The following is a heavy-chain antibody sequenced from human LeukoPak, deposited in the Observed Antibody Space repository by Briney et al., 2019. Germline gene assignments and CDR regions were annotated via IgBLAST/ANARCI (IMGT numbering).Heavy chain of an antibody. V-gene: IGHV4-30-2*01. CDR3: ARGARGTRFDP. CDR1: GGSISSGGYS. CDR2: IYHSGST. J-gene: IGHJ5*02. Sequence: PSGTLSLTCAVSGGSISSGGYSWSWIRQPPGKGLEWIGYIYHSGSTYYNPSLKSRVTISVDRSKNQFSLKLSSVTAADTAVYYCARGARGTRFDPWGQGTLVTVSS.